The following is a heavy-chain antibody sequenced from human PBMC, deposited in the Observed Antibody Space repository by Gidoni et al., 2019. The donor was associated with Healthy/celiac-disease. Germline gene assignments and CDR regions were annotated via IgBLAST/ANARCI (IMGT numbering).Heavy chain of an antibody. CDR2: ISSSSSYT. Sequence: QVQLVESGGGLVKPGGSLRLSCAASGFPFSDYYMSWIRQAPGKGLEWVSYISSSSSYTNYADSVKGRFTISRDNAKNSLYLQMNSLRAEDTAVYYCARVQSPGYSYGVDYWGQGTLVTVSS. V-gene: IGHV3-11*06. J-gene: IGHJ4*02. D-gene: IGHD5-18*01. CDR3: ARVQSPGYSYGVDY. CDR1: GFPFSDYY.